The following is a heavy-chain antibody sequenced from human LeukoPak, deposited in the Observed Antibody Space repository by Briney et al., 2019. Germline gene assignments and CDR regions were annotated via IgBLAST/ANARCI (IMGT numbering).Heavy chain of an antibody. V-gene: IGHV4-59*01. CDR1: GGSNSSYY. CDR3: ARGFGYYYGMDV. Sequence: PSETLSLTCTVSGGSNSSYYWSWIRQPPGKGLEWIGYIYYSGSTNYNPSLKSRVTISVDTSKNQFSLKLSSVTAADTAVYYCARGFGYYYGMDVWGQGTTVTVSS. CDR2: IYYSGST. D-gene: IGHD3-10*01. J-gene: IGHJ6*02.